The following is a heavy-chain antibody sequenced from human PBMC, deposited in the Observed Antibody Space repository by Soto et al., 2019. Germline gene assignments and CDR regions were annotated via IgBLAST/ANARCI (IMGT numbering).Heavy chain of an antibody. D-gene: IGHD3-9*01. CDR2: IYRGGST. CDR3: ARARVGGLGAMCADY. V-gene: IGHV3-66*01. Sequence: EVQLVNSGGGLVQPGGSLRLSCAASGFTVSNNYMSWVRQAPGQGLEWVSVIYRGGSTYYADSVKDSFTISRDNAENTRYLQMSSLRAEDTAVYYCARARVGGLGAMCADYWGQGTLVTVSS. J-gene: IGHJ4*02. CDR1: GFTVSNNY.